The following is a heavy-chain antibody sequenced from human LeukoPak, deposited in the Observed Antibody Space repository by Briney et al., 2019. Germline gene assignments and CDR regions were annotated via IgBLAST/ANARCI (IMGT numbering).Heavy chain of an antibody. CDR3: ARSHYYYDSSGYSNPMSFDY. D-gene: IGHD3-22*01. Sequence: PGGSLRLSCAASGFTFSNYLMHWIRQAPGKGLVWVSRIDSDDSTTTYADSVKGRFTTSRDNAKNTLYLQMNSLRAEDTAVYYCARSHYYYDSSGYSNPMSFDYWGQGTLVTVSS. CDR1: GFTFSNYL. CDR2: IDSDDSTT. J-gene: IGHJ4*02. V-gene: IGHV3-74*01.